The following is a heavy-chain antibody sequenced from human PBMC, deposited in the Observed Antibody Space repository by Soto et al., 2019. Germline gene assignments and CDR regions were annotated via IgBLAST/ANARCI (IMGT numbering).Heavy chain of an antibody. Sequence: VASVKVSCKASGGTFSSYTISWVRQAPGQGLEWMGRIIPILGIANYAQKFQGRVTITADKSTSTAYMELSSLRSEDTAVYYCARDLFSDYSGYDGSLRLYGMDVWGQGTTVTVSS. CDR2: IIPILGIA. V-gene: IGHV1-69*04. CDR3: ARDLFSDYSGYDGSLRLYGMDV. CDR1: GGTFSSYT. D-gene: IGHD5-12*01. J-gene: IGHJ6*02.